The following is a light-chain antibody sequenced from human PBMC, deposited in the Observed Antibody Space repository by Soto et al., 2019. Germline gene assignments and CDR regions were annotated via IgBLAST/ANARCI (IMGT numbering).Light chain of an antibody. CDR1: QGVSSS. V-gene: IGKV3-11*01. CDR2: DAS. CDR3: QQRSNWPLT. J-gene: IGKJ4*01. Sequence: EIVFTQSPSTLSLSPGERATRSCRASQGVSSSLAWYQQKPGQAPRLLIYDASNRATGIPARFSGSGSGTDFTLTISSLEPEDFAVYYCQQRSNWPLTFGGGTKVDIK.